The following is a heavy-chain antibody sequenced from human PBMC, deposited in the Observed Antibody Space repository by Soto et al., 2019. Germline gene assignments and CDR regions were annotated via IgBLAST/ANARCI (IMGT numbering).Heavy chain of an antibody. D-gene: IGHD3-10*01. CDR2: IAYDGSLK. V-gene: IGHV3-30*18. Sequence: QVQLVESGGGVVQPGGTLRLSCAASGFTFSSYGMQWVRQAPGKGLEWVAVIAYDGSLKYYVDSVKGRFTISRENSKDTLYLRINSLRAEDTAVYYCAKDLKVSGSHYGTLNYYYGMDVWGQGTTVSVSS. CDR1: GFTFSSYG. CDR3: AKDLKVSGSHYGTLNYYYGMDV. J-gene: IGHJ6*02.